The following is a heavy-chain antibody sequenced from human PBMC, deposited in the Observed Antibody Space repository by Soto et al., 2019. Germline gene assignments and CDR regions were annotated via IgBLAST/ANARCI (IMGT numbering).Heavy chain of an antibody. V-gene: IGHV4-59*08. J-gene: IGHJ4*02. D-gene: IGHD6-13*01. CDR2: IYYSGST. CDR3: ARHPPWQQLVPLFDY. Sequence: PSETLSVTCTVSGGSISSYYWSWIRKPPGKGLEWIGYIYYSGSTNYNPSLKSRVTISVDTSKNQFSLKLSSVTAADTAVYYCARHPPWQQLVPLFDYWGQGTLVTVSS. CDR1: GGSISSYY.